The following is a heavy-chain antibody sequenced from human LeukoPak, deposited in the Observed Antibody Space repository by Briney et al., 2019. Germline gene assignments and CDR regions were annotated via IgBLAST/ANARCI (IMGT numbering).Heavy chain of an antibody. CDR1: GFTFSSYG. CDR2: IWYDGSNK. V-gene: IGHV3-33*01. J-gene: IGHJ5*02. Sequence: GGSLRLSCAASGFTFSSYGMHWVRQAPGQGLEWVAVIWYDGSNKYYADSVKGRFTISRDNSKNTLYLQMNSLRAEDTAVYYCAREDLGGRGYSSLSAGWPWGQGTLVTVSS. CDR3: AREDLGGRGYSSLSAGWP. D-gene: IGHD6-6*01.